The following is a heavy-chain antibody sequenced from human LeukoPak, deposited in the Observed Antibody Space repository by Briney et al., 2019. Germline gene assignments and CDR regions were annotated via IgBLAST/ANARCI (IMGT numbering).Heavy chain of an antibody. V-gene: IGHV3-49*03. CDR1: GFTFGDYA. J-gene: IGHJ4*02. CDR2: IRSKAYGGTT. D-gene: IGHD3-22*01. Sequence: GGSLRLSCTASGFTFGDYAMSWFRQAPGKGPEWVGFIRSKAYGGTTEYAATVKGRFTILRDDSKSSVYLQMNSLKTEDTAVYYCTREHSYFYDNSGSDYWGQGTLVTVSS. CDR3: TREHSYFYDNSGSDY.